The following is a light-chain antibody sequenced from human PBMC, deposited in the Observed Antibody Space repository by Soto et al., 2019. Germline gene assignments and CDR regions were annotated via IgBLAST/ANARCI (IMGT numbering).Light chain of an antibody. CDR1: SSDVGGYNY. V-gene: IGLV2-8*01. CDR2: EVT. J-gene: IGLJ2*01. Sequence: SVLTQPPSASGSLGQSVTISCTGTSSDVGGYNYVSWHQQHPGKAPKVMIYEVTERPPGVPDRFSGSKSGNTASLTVSGLQAEDEADYYCSSFAGGGNPVLLGGGTKVTVL. CDR3: SSFAGGGNPVL.